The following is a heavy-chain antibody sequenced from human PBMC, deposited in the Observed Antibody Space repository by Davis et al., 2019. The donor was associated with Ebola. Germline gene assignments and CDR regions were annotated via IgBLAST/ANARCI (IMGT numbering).Heavy chain of an antibody. D-gene: IGHD2-15*01. CDR3: ARDAAATFGMDV. Sequence: SCAISGDSVSSNSASWNWIRQSPSRGLEWLGRTYYRSKWYTDHAVSVKSRMTINPDTSKNQFSLQLNSVTPEDTAVYYCARDAAATFGMDVWGQGTTVTVSS. J-gene: IGHJ6*02. CDR2: TYYRSKWYT. V-gene: IGHV6-1*01. CDR1: GDSVSSNSAS.